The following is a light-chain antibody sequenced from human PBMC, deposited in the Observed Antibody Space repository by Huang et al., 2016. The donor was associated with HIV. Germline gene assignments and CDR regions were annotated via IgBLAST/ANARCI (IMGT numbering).Light chain of an antibody. V-gene: IGKV4-1*01. CDR3: QQYYTTPYT. Sequence: DIVVTQSPDSLAVSLGVRATITCKTSQSVSYSSNNKHYVSWYQQKPGQTPRLIIYGAATRESGVPDRFSGSGSGIDFTLTISNLQAEDVAVYYCQQYYTTPYTFGQGTKLEI. J-gene: IGKJ2*01. CDR1: QSVSYSSNNKHY. CDR2: GAA.